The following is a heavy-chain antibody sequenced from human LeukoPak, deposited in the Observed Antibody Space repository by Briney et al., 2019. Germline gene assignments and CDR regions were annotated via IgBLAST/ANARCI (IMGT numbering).Heavy chain of an antibody. D-gene: IGHD2-15*01. CDR2: IRSKANSYAT. V-gene: IGHV3-73*01. CDR1: GFTFSGSA. Sequence: GGSLRLCCAASGFTFSGSAMHWVRQASGKGLEWVGRIRSKANSYATAYAASVKGRFTISRDDSKNTAYLQMNSLKTEDTAVYYCTRPVGGRDYWGQRTLVTVSS. J-gene: IGHJ4*02. CDR3: TRPVGGRDY.